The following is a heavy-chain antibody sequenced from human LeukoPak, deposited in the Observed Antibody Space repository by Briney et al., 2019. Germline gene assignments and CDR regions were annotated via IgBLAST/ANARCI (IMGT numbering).Heavy chain of an antibody. V-gene: IGHV3-48*01. Sequence: AGGSLRLSCAASGFTFSTYGMNWVRQAPGKGLEWVSYISSSSGTIYYAESVKGRFTISRDNAKNSLFVQMNSLRAEDTAVYYCAKVEYSSSYYWGQGTLVTVSS. CDR1: GFTFSTYG. CDR3: AKVEYSSSYY. J-gene: IGHJ4*02. CDR2: ISSSSGTI. D-gene: IGHD6-6*01.